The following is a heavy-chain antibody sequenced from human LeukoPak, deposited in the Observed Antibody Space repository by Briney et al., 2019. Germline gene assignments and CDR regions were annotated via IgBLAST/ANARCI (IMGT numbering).Heavy chain of an antibody. Sequence: PGGSVRLSCAASGFTFDNHAMHWVRQPPGKGLEWVSGISWNSGSIGYADSVRGRFTISRDNAKNSLYLQMNSLRAEDTALYYCAKASYYYDSSGPYYFDYWGQGTLVTVSS. D-gene: IGHD3-22*01. V-gene: IGHV3-9*01. CDR2: ISWNSGSI. CDR3: AKASYYYDSSGPYYFDY. CDR1: GFTFDNHA. J-gene: IGHJ4*02.